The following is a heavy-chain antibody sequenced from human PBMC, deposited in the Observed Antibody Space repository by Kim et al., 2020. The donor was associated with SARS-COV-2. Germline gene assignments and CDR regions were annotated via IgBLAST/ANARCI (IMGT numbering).Heavy chain of an antibody. CDR3: ARWAPRGVIQYFQH. Sequence: YADSVKGRFTISRDNSKNTLYLQMNSLRAEDTAVYYCARWAPRGVIQYFQHWGQGTLVTVSS. D-gene: IGHD3-10*01. V-gene: IGHV3-33*01. J-gene: IGHJ1*01.